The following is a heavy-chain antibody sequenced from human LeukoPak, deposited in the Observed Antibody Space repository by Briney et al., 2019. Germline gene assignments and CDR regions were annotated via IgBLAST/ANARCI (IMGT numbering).Heavy chain of an antibody. CDR3: ARPDYGDNDYYYYYGMDV. Sequence: ASVKVSCKASGYTFTSYDINWVRRATGQGLEWMGWMNPNSGNTGYAQKFQGRVTMTRNTSISTAYMELSSLRSEDTAVYYCARPDYGDNDYYYYYGMDVWGQGTTVTVSS. CDR2: MNPNSGNT. V-gene: IGHV1-8*01. J-gene: IGHJ6*02. D-gene: IGHD4-17*01. CDR1: GYTFTSYD.